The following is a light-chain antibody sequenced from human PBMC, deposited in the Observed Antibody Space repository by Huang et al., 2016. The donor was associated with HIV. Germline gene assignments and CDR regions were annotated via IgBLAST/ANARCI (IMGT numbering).Light chain of an antibody. V-gene: IGKV1-5*03. CDR3: QQYNRFYT. Sequence: DIQMTQSPSTLSASVGDRVTITCRASQSVGNWLAWYQQKPGQAPKLLSYTASAFQKGVPSRFSGSGSETEFTLTINSLQPDDFATYYCQQYNRFYTFGQGTRLDIK. CDR1: QSVGNW. CDR2: TAS. J-gene: IGKJ2*01.